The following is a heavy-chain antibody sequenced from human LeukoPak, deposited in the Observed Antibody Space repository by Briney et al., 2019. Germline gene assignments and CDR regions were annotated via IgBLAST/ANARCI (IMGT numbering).Heavy chain of an antibody. Sequence: PGGSLRLSCAASGFTFSTYAMSWVRQAPGKGLEWVSGITSGGSTYYADSVKGLFTISRGKSKNTLFLQMNSLRAEDTAVYYCAKGFYYPSYYFDYWGQGTLVTVSS. CDR3: AKGFYYPSYYFDY. J-gene: IGHJ4*02. CDR2: ITSGGST. V-gene: IGHV3-23*01. D-gene: IGHD3-10*01. CDR1: GFTFSTYA.